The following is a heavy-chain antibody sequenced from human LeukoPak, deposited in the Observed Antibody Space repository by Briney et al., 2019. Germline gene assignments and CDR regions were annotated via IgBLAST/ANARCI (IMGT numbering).Heavy chain of an antibody. Sequence: SCKASGYTFTSYAMHWVRQATGKGLERVAVISYDGSNKYYADSVKGRFTISRDNSKNTLYLQMNSLRAEDTAVYYCAKTDYYDSSGYHDYWGQGTLVTVSS. D-gene: IGHD3-22*01. V-gene: IGHV3-30-3*02. CDR3: AKTDYYDSSGYHDY. CDR1: GYTFTSYA. J-gene: IGHJ4*02. CDR2: ISYDGSNK.